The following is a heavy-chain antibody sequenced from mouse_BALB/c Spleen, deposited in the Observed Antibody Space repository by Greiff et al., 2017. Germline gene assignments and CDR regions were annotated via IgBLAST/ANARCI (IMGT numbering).Heavy chain of an antibody. CDR3: ARQNRYDVRDY. D-gene: IGHD2-14*01. Sequence: EVQGVESGGDLVKPGGSLKLSCAASGFTFSSYGMSWVRQTPDKRLEWVATISSGGSYTYYPDSVKGRFTISRDNAKNTLYLQMSSLKSEDTAMYYCARQNRYDVRDYWGQGTSVTVSS. J-gene: IGHJ4*01. CDR2: ISSGGSYT. CDR1: GFTFSSYG. V-gene: IGHV5-6*01.